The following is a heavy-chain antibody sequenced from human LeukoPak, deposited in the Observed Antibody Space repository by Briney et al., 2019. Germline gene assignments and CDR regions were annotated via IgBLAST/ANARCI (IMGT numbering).Heavy chain of an antibody. J-gene: IGHJ4*02. Sequence: SETLSLTCTVSGGSISSSSYYWGWIRQPPGKGLEWIGSIYYSGSTYYNPSLKGRVTISVDTSKNQFSLKLSSVTAADTAVYYCASSRGGIAAPYYFDYWGQGTLVTVSS. D-gene: IGHD6-13*01. V-gene: IGHV4-39*07. CDR2: IYYSGST. CDR1: GGSISSSSYY. CDR3: ASSRGGIAAPYYFDY.